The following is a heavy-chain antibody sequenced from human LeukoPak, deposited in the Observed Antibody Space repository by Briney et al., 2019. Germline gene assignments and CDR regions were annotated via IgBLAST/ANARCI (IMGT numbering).Heavy chain of an antibody. CDR1: GYTFTNYE. CDR2: MNPSSGNT. V-gene: IGHV1-8*01. Sequence: ASVKVSCKASGYTFTNYEINWVRQGTGQGLEWPGWMNPSSGNTGYAQKFQGRVTMTRDTSISTAYMELSSLRSDDTAVYYCARGGGDFWSGYSNWFDPWGQGTLVTVSS. J-gene: IGHJ5*02. CDR3: ARGGGDFWSGYSNWFDP. D-gene: IGHD3-3*01.